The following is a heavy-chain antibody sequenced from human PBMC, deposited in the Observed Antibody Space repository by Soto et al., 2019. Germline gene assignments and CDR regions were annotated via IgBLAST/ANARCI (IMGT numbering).Heavy chain of an antibody. CDR3: ARPGYGVDKDAFDI. D-gene: IGHD4-17*01. CDR2: ISGSGSGGST. Sequence: PGGSLRLSCAASGVTFSSYAMSWVRQAPGKGLEWVSAISGSGSGGSTFYADSVKGRFTIYRDDLKNTLYLQMNSLRAEDTARYYCARPGYGVDKDAFDIWGQGTMVTVSS. CDR1: GVTFSSYA. V-gene: IGHV3-23*01. J-gene: IGHJ3*02.